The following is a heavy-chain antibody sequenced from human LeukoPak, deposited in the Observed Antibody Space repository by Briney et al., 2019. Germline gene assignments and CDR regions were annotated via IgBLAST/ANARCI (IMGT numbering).Heavy chain of an antibody. D-gene: IGHD3-10*01. CDR3: ARGVQYYYMDV. V-gene: IGHV1-69*06. Sequence: ASVKVSCKASGGTFSSYAISWVRQAPGQGLEWMGGIIPIFGTANYAQKFQGRVTITAGKSTSTAYMELSSLRSEDTAVYYCARGVQYYYMDVWGKGTTVTISS. CDR2: IIPIFGTA. CDR1: GGTFSSYA. J-gene: IGHJ6*03.